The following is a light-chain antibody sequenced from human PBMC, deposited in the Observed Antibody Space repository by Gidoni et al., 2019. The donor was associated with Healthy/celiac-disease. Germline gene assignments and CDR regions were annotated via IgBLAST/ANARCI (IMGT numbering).Light chain of an antibody. CDR2: AAS. V-gene: IGKV1-9*01. J-gene: IGKJ4*01. CDR1: QCISSY. CDR3: QQLNSYPLT. Sequence: DIQLTQSPSFLSASVGDRVTITCWASQCISSYLAWYQQNPGKAPKLLIYAASTLQSGVPSSFSGSGSGTEFTLTISSLQPEDFATYYFQQLNSYPLTFGGGTKVEIK.